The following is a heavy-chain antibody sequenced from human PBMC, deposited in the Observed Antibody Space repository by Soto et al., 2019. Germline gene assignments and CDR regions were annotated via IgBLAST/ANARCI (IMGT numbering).Heavy chain of an antibody. CDR1: GYTFTGYY. D-gene: IGHD4-17*01. V-gene: IGHV1-2*04. Sequence: ASVKVSCKASGYTFTGYYMHWVRQAPGQGLEWMGWINPNSGGTNYAQKFQGWVTMTRDTSISTAYMELSRLRSDDTAVYYCARDGGYGDYVNFDYWGQGTLVTVFS. J-gene: IGHJ4*02. CDR2: INPNSGGT. CDR3: ARDGGYGDYVNFDY.